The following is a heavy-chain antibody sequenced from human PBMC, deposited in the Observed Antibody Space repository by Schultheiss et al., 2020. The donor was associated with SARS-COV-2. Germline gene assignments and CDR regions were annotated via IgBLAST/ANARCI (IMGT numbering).Heavy chain of an antibody. CDR1: GGSISRGSYY. J-gene: IGHJ4*02. CDR3: ARGGFGTPGDY. D-gene: IGHD1-7*01. CDR2: IYTSGST. V-gene: IGHV4-61*02. Sequence: SETLSLTCTVSGGSISRGSYYWSWIRQPAGKGLEWIGRIYTSGSTNYNPSLKSRVTISVDTSKNQFSLKLSSVTAADTAVYYCARGGFGTPGDYWGQGTLVTVAS.